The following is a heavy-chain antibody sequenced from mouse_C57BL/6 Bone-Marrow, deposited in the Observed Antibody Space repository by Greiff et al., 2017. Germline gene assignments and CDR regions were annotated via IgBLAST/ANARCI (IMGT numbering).Heavy chain of an antibody. CDR2: LRGGGST. J-gene: IGHJ3*01. CDR3: AAGGRLPYPLFAY. D-gene: IGHD3-2*02. V-gene: IGHV2-9*01. CDR1: GFSLTSYG. Sequence: QVQLKESGPGLVAPSQSLSITCTVSGFSLTSYGVDWVRQPPGKGLEWLGVLRGGGSTNYNSALMSRLSISKDNTKSQVFLKMSSLQTDDTAMYYCAAGGRLPYPLFAYWGQGTLVTVSA.